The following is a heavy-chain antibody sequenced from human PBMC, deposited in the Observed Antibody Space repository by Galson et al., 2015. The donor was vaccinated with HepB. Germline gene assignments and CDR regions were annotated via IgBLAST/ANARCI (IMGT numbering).Heavy chain of an antibody. CDR1: GFTFDDYT. CDR2: TSWDGGST. D-gene: IGHD3-22*01. Sequence: SLRLSCAASGFTFDDYTMHWVRQAPGKGLEWVSLTSWDGGSTYYADSVKGRFTISRDNSKNSLYLQMNSLRTEDTALYYCAKDMFYYDSSGYFEYGFDYWGQGTLVTVSS. V-gene: IGHV3-43*01. J-gene: IGHJ4*02. CDR3: AKDMFYYDSSGYFEYGFDY.